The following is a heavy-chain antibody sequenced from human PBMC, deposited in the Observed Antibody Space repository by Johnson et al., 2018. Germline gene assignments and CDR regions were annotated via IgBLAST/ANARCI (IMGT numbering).Heavy chain of an antibody. J-gene: IGHJ6*03. CDR3: ARGRTTVTTLSYYSYMDV. CDR2: INAGNGNT. V-gene: IGHV1-3*01. Sequence: QVQLVESGAEVKKPGASVKVSCKASGYTFTSYAMHWVRQAPGQRLEWMGWINAGNGNTKYSQKFQGRVTITRDTSASTAYMELSSLRAEDTAVYYCARGRTTVTTLSYYSYMDVWGKGPTVTVSS. CDR1: GYTFTSYA. D-gene: IGHD4-11*01.